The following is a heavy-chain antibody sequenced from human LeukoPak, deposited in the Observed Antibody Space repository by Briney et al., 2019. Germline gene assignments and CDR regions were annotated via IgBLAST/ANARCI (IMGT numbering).Heavy chain of an antibody. J-gene: IGHJ5*02. CDR2: INPNSGGT. D-gene: IGHD3-16*01. V-gene: IGHV1-2*02. CDR1: GYTFTGYY. Sequence: ASVKVSCKASGYTFTGYYMHWVRQAPGQGLEWMGWINPNSGGTNYAQKFQGRVTMTRDTSISTAYMELSRLRSDDTAVYYCARGSLIISFGGVTRFDPWGQGTLVIVSS. CDR3: ARGSLIISFGGVTRFDP.